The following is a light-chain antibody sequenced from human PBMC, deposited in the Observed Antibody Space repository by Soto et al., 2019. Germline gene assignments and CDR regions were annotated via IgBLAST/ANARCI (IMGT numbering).Light chain of an antibody. CDR2: EVT. CDR3: SSYTSSSTLYV. V-gene: IGLV2-14*01. Sequence: QSALTQPASVSGSPGQSITISCTGTTSDIDNYNYVSWYQQHPGKAPKIMIYEVTNRPSGISKRFSGSKSGNTASLTISGLQAEDEADYYCSSYTSSSTLYVFGTGTKLTVL. CDR1: TSDIDNYNY. J-gene: IGLJ1*01.